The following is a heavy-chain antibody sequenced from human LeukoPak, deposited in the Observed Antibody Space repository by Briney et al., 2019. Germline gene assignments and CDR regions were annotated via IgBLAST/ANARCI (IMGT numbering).Heavy chain of an antibody. J-gene: IGHJ4*02. V-gene: IGHV3-30*02. CDR1: GFTFSSYG. CDR3: AKDGYDSSGYFFDY. CDR2: IRYDGSNK. D-gene: IGHD3-22*01. Sequence: GGSLRLSCAASGFTFSSYGMHWVRQAPGKGLEWVAFIRYDGSNKYYADSVKGRFTISRDNSKNTLYLQMNSLRAEDTAVYYCAKDGYDSSGYFFDYWGQGTLVTASS.